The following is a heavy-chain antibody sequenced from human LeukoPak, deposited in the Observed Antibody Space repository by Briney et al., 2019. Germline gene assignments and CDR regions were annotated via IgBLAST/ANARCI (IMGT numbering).Heavy chain of an antibody. Sequence: PGGSLRLSCAASGFTFSNYNMNWVRQAPGKAMEWVSSITSSGTYIFYTDSVKGRFTISRDNAKNSLYLQMDSLGPEDTAVYYCARDPYSGNYGNDYYYYMDVWGKGTTVTISS. CDR2: ITSSGTYI. J-gene: IGHJ6*03. CDR1: GFTFSNYN. CDR3: ARDPYSGNYGNDYYYYMDV. D-gene: IGHD1-26*01. V-gene: IGHV3-21*01.